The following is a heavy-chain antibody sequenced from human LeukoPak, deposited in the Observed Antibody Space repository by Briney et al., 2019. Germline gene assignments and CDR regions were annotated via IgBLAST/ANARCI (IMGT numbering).Heavy chain of an antibody. CDR2: ISSLNGNT. CDR1: GYTFASHG. J-gene: IGHJ4*02. Sequence: ASVKVSCKASGYTFASHGFSWVRQAPGQGLEWMGWISSLNGNTYFAQKFKDRLTMTTDTSTTAAYLELRSLRYDDTAVYYCARWGNTSYWEHLGDYWGQGTLVTVS. V-gene: IGHV1-18*01. D-gene: IGHD1/OR15-1a*01. CDR3: ARWGNTSYWEHLGDY.